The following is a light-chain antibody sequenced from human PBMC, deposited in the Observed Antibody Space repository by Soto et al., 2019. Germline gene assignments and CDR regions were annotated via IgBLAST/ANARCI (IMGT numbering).Light chain of an antibody. CDR1: QSVSSSY. V-gene: IGKV3-20*01. J-gene: IGKJ4*01. CDR3: QQYGSSPGT. CDR2: GAS. Sequence: IGLKQSPGTLALSPGEGATLSCRASQSVSSSYLAWYQQKPGQAPRLLIYGASSRATGIPDRFSGSGSGTDFTLTISRLEPEDFAVYYCQQYGSSPGTFGGGTKVDIK.